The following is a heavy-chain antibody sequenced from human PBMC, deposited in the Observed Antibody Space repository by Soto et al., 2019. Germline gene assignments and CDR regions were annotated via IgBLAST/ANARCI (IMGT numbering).Heavy chain of an antibody. CDR2: IYHSGST. Sequence: SETLSLTCAVSGGSISSSNWWSWVRQPPGKGLEWIGEIYHSGSTNYNPSLKSRVTISVDKSKNQFSLKLSSVTAADTAVYYCARRIAAHHSSGQFYYFDYWGQGTLVTVSS. CDR1: GGSISSSNW. V-gene: IGHV4-4*02. J-gene: IGHJ4*02. CDR3: ARRIAAHHSSGQFYYFDY. D-gene: IGHD6-13*01.